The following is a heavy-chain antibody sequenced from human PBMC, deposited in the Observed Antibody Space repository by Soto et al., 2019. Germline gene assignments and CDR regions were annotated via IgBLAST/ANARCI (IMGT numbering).Heavy chain of an antibody. CDR3: ACSRISLAQWGLLLVS. CDR1: GYTFTGYY. CDR2: INPNSGGT. V-gene: IGHV1-2*02. D-gene: IGHD1-26*01. Sequence: ASVKVSCKASGYTFTGYYMHWGRQAPGQGLEWMGWINPNSGGTNYAQKFQGRVTMTSDTSIRTAYMELSRPRSDDTAVYYCACSRISLAQWGLLLVSCGQGSLVTVSS. J-gene: IGHJ4*02.